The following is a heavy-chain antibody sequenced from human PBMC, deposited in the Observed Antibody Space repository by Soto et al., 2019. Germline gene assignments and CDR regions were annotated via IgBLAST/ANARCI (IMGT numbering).Heavy chain of an antibody. CDR3: ARRNYGDYVWYFDL. CDR1: GGSISSTSYY. J-gene: IGHJ2*01. Sequence: SETLSLTCTVSGGSISSTSYYWGWIRQPPGKGLEWIGSIYYSGSTYYNPSLKSRVTISVDTSKNQFSMKLSSVTAADTAVYYCARRNYGDYVWYFDLWGRGTLVTVSS. V-gene: IGHV4-39*01. D-gene: IGHD4-17*01. CDR2: IYYSGST.